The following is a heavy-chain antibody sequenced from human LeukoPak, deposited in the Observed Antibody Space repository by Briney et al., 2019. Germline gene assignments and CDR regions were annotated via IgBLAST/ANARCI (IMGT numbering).Heavy chain of an antibody. V-gene: IGHV3-23*01. CDR1: GFTFSHYA. CDR2: ISGSGANT. D-gene: IGHD4-11*01. Sequence: GGSLRLSCAASGFTFSHYAMSWVRQAPGKGLEWVSGISGSGANTYYADSVKGRFTISRDNSKSTLYLQMSSLRAEDTALYYCAKSSEYNNYGIDYWGQGSLVTVSS. J-gene: IGHJ4*02. CDR3: AKSSEYNNYGIDY.